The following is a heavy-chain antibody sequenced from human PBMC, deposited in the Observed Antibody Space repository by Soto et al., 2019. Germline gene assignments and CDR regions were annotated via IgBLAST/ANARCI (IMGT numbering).Heavy chain of an antibody. CDR2: IYYSGNT. CDR1: GGSISGYY. CDR3: ARDRARYGSGSAVYWFDP. V-gene: IGHV4-59*01. D-gene: IGHD3-10*01. Sequence: SETLSLTCAVSGGSISGYYWTWIRQHPGKGLEWIGYIYYSGNTNYNPSLKSRVTISVDTSKNQFSLKLRSEDTAVYYCARDRARYGSGSAVYWFDPWGQGTLVTVSS. J-gene: IGHJ5*02.